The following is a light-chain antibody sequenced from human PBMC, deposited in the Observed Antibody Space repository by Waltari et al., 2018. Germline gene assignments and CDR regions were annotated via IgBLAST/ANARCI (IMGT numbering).Light chain of an antibody. Sequence: DIQMTQSPSSLSASVGDRVTIPCRASQGISSSVAWYQQKAGEAPNLLLYTASRLDSGGPSRFSGSGSETDYTLTISNLQPEDFATYYCQQYYIFPFTFGGGTKVDI. CDR2: TAS. CDR3: QQYYIFPFT. V-gene: IGKV1-NL1*01. J-gene: IGKJ4*01. CDR1: QGISSS.